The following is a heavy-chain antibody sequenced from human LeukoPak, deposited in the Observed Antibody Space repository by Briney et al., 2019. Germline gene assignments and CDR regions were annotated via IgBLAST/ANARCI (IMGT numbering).Heavy chain of an antibody. V-gene: IGHV4-39*01. Sequence: SETLSLTCTVSGGSISSSSSDWGWIRQPPGKGLEWIVSIYYSGSTYYNPSLKSRVTISVDTSKNHFSLKLSSVTAADTAVYYCARQRHSGGSADWFDPWGQGTLVTVSS. CDR1: GGSISSSSSD. CDR2: IYYSGST. J-gene: IGHJ5*02. D-gene: IGHD5-12*01. CDR3: ARQRHSGGSADWFDP.